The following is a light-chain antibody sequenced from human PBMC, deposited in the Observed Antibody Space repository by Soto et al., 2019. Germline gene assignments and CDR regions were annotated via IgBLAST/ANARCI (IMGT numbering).Light chain of an antibody. Sequence: AIQMTQFPSSLSASVGDRVTITCRASQGIRNDLGWYQQKPGKAPKLLISAASTLQSGVPSRFSGSGFCTDFTLTISSLQPEDFAPYYCLQDYDYPLTFGGGTKVEIK. CDR2: AAS. J-gene: IGKJ4*01. V-gene: IGKV1-6*01. CDR3: LQDYDYPLT. CDR1: QGIRND.